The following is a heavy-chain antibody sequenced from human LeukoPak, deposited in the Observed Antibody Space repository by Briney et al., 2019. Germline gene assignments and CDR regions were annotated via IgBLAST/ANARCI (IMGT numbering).Heavy chain of an antibody. D-gene: IGHD1-26*01. CDR1: GFTFSDYY. CDR3: ARDRGVGASNNWFDP. J-gene: IGHJ5*02. Sequence: GGSLRLPCAASGFTFSDYYMSWIRQAPGKGLEWVSYISGSGTAIYYADSMKGRFTISRDNAKNSLYLQMNSLRAEDTAVYYCARDRGVGASNNWFDPWGQGTLVTVSS. V-gene: IGHV3-11*04. CDR2: ISGSGTAI.